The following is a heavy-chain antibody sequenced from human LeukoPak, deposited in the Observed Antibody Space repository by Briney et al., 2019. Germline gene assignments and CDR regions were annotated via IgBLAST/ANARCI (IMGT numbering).Heavy chain of an antibody. Sequence: PGRSLRLSCAASGFSFSSYGFHWVRQAPGKGLEWVSGISGSGGSTYYADSVKGRFTISRDNSKNTLYLQMNSLRAEDTAVYYCARDRGFDISYNWFEPWGQGTLVTVSS. V-gene: IGHV3-23*01. CDR3: ARDRGFDISYNWFEP. D-gene: IGHD3-10*01. CDR1: GFSFSSYG. CDR2: ISGSGGST. J-gene: IGHJ5*02.